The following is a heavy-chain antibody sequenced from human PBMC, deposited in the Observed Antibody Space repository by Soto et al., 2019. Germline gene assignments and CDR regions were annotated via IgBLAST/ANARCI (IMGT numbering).Heavy chain of an antibody. D-gene: IGHD6-13*01. V-gene: IGHV3-9*01. Sequence: EVQLVESGGGLVQPGRSLRLSCAASGFTFDDYAMHWVRQAPGKGLEWVSGISWNSGSIGYADSVKGRFTISRDNAKNSLYLQMNSLRAEDTALYYCAKDMVAAADGQGYYYYGMDVWGQGTTVTVSS. CDR1: GFTFDDYA. CDR2: ISWNSGSI. CDR3: AKDMVAAADGQGYYYYGMDV. J-gene: IGHJ6*02.